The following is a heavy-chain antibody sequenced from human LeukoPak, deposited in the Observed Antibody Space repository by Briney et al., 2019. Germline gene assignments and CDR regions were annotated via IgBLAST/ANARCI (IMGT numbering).Heavy chain of an antibody. CDR3: AKVRTGHYFDY. D-gene: IGHD1-1*01. V-gene: IGHV3-23*01. CDR2: ISGTGGST. CDR1: GFTFSNYA. J-gene: IGHJ4*02. Sequence: GGSLRLSCAASGFTFSNYAMSWVRQAPGKGLEWVSSISGTGGSTYYADSVKGRFTISRDNSNNTLFLQMNSLRAEDTAVYYCAKVRTGHYFDYWGQGTLVTVSS.